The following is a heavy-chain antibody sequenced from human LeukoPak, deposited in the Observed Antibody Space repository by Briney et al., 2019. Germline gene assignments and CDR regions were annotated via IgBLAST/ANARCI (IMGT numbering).Heavy chain of an antibody. J-gene: IGHJ4*02. CDR3: VRSTSDKYPGDY. CDR2: IYPADSDT. Sequence: GESLKISCRGSGYNFITYWIGWVRQMPGKGLEWLGIIYPADSDTRYSPSFQGQVTISADKSISTAYLQWSSLRASDTAMYYCVRSTSDKYPGDYWGQGTLVTVSS. CDR1: GYNFITYW. V-gene: IGHV5-51*01. D-gene: IGHD2/OR15-2a*01.